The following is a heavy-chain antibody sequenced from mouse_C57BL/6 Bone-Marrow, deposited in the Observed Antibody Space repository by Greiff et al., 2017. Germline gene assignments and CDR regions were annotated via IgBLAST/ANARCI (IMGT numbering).Heavy chain of an antibody. CDR1: GYTFTSYW. V-gene: IGHV1-64*01. J-gene: IGHJ4*01. CDR3: ARKEYGYAMDY. D-gene: IGHD5-1*01. Sequence: QVQLQQSGAELVKPGASVKLSCKASGYTFTSYWMHWVKQRPGQGLEWIGMIHPNSGSTNYNEKFKSKATLTVDKSSSTAYMQLSSLTSEDSAVXYCARKEYGYAMDYWGQGTSVTVSS. CDR2: IHPNSGST.